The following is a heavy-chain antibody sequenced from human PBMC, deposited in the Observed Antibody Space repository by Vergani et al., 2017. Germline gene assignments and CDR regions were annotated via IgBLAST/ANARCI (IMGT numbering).Heavy chain of an antibody. CDR1: GFTFSSYA. CDR3: AREEGDAFDI. Sequence: QVQLVESGGGVVQPGRSLRLSCAASGFTFSSYAMHWVRQAPGKGLEWVAVISYDGSNKYYADSVKGRFTISRDNSKTTLYLQMNSLRAEDTAVYYCAREEGDAFDIWGQGTMVTVSS. J-gene: IGHJ3*02. CDR2: ISYDGSNK. V-gene: IGHV3-30-3*01.